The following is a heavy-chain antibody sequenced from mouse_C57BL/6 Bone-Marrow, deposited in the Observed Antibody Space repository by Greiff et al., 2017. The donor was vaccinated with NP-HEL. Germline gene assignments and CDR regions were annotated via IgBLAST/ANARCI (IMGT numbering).Heavy chain of an antibody. J-gene: IGHJ1*03. Sequence: EVKGVESGGGLVQPGGSLKLSCAASGFTFSDYYMYWVRQTPEKRLEWVAYISNGGGSTYYPDTVKGRFTISRDNANNTLYLQMSRLKSEDTAVYYCARRDYGDFDVWGTGTTVTVSS. CDR3: ARRDYGDFDV. CDR1: GFTFSDYY. CDR2: ISNGGGST. V-gene: IGHV5-12*01.